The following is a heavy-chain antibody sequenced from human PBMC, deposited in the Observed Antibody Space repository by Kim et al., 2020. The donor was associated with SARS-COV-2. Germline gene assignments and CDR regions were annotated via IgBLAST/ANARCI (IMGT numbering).Heavy chain of an antibody. Sequence: GGSLRLSCAVSAFSFNTYAVTWVRQAPGKGLEWVSTISHSGTSTFYANSVKGRFSMSRDNSKKTLYLQMNSLRAEDTAIYYCAIRTVKWELPYWLNSWGPGTQVTVSS. V-gene: IGHV3-23*01. CDR2: ISHSGTST. CDR3: AIRTVKWELPYWLNS. J-gene: IGHJ5*01. CDR1: AFSFNTYA. D-gene: IGHD1-26*01.